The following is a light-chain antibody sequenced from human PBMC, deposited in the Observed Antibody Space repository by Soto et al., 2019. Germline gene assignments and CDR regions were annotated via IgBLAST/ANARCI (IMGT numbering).Light chain of an antibody. CDR1: SSDIGVYNS. J-gene: IGLJ2*01. CDR3: SSYTSTRIRV. Sequence: QSALTQPASVCASPGQSITISCTGSSSDIGVYNSVSWFQQHPGKAPQLMIYDVSYRPSGISSRFSGSKSGNTASLTISGLQADDEADYYCSSYTSTRIRVFGGGTKLTVL. CDR2: DVS. V-gene: IGLV2-14*03.